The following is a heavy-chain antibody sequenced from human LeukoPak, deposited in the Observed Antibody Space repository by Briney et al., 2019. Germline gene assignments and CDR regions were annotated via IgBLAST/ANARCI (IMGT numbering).Heavy chain of an antibody. CDR2: IYYSGST. D-gene: IGHD3-10*01. V-gene: IGHV4-30-4*01. CDR1: GGSISSGDYY. Sequence: SETLSLTCTVSGGSISSGDYYWSWIRQPPGKGLEWIGYIYYSGSTYYNPSLKSRVTISVDTSKNQFSLKLSSVTAADTAVYYCARVGGSAARYLNWLDPWGQGTLVTVSS. J-gene: IGHJ5*02. CDR3: ARVGGSAARYLNWLDP.